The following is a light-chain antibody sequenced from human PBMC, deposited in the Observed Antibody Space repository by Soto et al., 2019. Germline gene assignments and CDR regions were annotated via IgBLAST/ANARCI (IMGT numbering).Light chain of an antibody. CDR3: QQYNSYWT. J-gene: IGKJ1*01. CDR2: KAS. Sequence: DIQMTQSPSTLSASVGDRVTITCRASQNVNNCLAWYQQKPGKAPKLLIHKASNLESGVPSRFSGSGSGTVFSLTISSLQPDDFATYYCQQYNSYWTVGKGTKVEIK. V-gene: IGKV1-5*03. CDR1: QNVNNC.